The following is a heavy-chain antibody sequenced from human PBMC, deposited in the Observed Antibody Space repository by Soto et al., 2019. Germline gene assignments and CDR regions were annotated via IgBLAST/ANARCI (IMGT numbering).Heavy chain of an antibody. D-gene: IGHD3-9*01. Sequence: EVQLVESGGGLVQPGGSLSLSCVASGFTFSSYSMVWFRQAPGKGLELVSDIFATGTTIYYADSVTGRLTVSRDNAKNSLFLLLNSLRAEETAVYYCSRDKDWAFDYWGQGTMVTVSS. CDR3: SRDKDWAFDY. J-gene: IGHJ4*02. V-gene: IGHV3-48*03. CDR2: IFATGTTI. CDR1: GFTFSSYS.